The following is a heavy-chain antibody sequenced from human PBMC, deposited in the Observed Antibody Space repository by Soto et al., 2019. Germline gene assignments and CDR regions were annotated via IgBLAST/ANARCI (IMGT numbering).Heavy chain of an antibody. CDR1: GDSISSRSHY. CDR3: ARQNSINMYYFEY. J-gene: IGHJ4*02. V-gene: IGHV4-39*01. Sequence: SETLSLTCTVSGDSISSRSHYWGWIRQPPGKGLEWIGTFYYSGNPYYNPSLESRVTISVDTSKNQFSLKLSSLTAADTAVYYCARQNSINMYYFEYWGQGALVTVSS. CDR2: FYYSGNP. D-gene: IGHD3-10*02.